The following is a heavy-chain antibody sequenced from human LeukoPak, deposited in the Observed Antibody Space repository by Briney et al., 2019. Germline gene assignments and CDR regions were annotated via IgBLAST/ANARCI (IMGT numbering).Heavy chain of an antibody. Sequence: PGGSLRLSCAASGFTFNSYAMSWVRQAPGKGLEWVSAITGSGGTTYYADSVKGRFTISRDNSKNTLYLQMNSLRAEDTAVYYCAKLGSATTGWFDPWGQGTLVTVSS. J-gene: IGHJ5*02. CDR3: AKLGSATTGWFDP. CDR1: GFTFNSYA. V-gene: IGHV3-23*01. D-gene: IGHD1-26*01. CDR2: ITGSGGTT.